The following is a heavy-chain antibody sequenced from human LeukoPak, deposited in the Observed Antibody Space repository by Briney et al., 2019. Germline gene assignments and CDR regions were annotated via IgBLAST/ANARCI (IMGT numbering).Heavy chain of an antibody. CDR3: ASLDIHPMQGMGGDY. CDR1: GGTFSSYA. D-gene: IGHD2-2*01. Sequence: AASVKVSCKASGGTFSSYAISWVRQAPGQGLEWMGRIIPILGIANYAQKFQGRVTMTRDTSISTAYMELSRLRSDDTAVYYCASLDIHPMQGMGGDYWGQGTLVTVSS. V-gene: IGHV1-69*04. CDR2: IIPILGIA. J-gene: IGHJ4*02.